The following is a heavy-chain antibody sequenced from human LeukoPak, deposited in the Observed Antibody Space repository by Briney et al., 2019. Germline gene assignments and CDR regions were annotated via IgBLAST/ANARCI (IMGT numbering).Heavy chain of an antibody. Sequence: PSETLSLTCAVYGGSFSGYYWSWIRQPPGKGLEWIGEINHSGSTNYNPSLKSRVTISVDTSKNQFSLKLSSVTAADTAVYYCARGRRRKLDYWGQGTLVTVSS. CDR3: ARGRRRKLDY. J-gene: IGHJ4*02. CDR2: INHSGST. V-gene: IGHV4-34*01. CDR1: GGSFSGYY.